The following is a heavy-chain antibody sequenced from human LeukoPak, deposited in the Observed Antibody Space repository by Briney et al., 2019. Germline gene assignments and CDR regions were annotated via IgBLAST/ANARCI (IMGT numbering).Heavy chain of an antibody. CDR1: GGSISSYY. CDR3: ARVYSSSWYAFDY. D-gene: IGHD6-13*01. Sequence: SETLSLTCTVSGGSISSYYWSWIRQPPGKGLKWIGYIYYSGSTNYNPSLKSRVTISVDTSKNQFSLKLSSVTAADTAVYYCARVYSSSWYAFDYWGQGTLVTVSS. CDR2: IYYSGST. J-gene: IGHJ4*02. V-gene: IGHV4-59*01.